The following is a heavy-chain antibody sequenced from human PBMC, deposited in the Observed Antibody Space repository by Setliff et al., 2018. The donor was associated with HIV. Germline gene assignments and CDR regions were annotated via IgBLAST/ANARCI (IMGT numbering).Heavy chain of an antibody. J-gene: IGHJ4*02. D-gene: IGHD6-19*01. CDR2: AYHSGGT. CDR3: TRRFEKWLAFDY. Sequence: SETLSLTCTVSGGSISSFSYYWAWIRQSPGKGLEWIGNAYHSGGTDYNPSLRSRVSISVDTSTNQFSLSLASVTAADTAVYYCTRRFEKWLAFDYWGQGTLVTVSS. V-gene: IGHV4-39*01. CDR1: GGSISSFSYY.